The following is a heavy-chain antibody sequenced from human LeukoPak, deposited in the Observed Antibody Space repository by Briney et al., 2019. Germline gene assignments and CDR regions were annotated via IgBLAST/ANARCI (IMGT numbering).Heavy chain of an antibody. CDR1: RFTFSSYA. CDR2: ISGSGGNT. Sequence: PGGSLRLSCTASRFTFSSYAMSWVSQAPGKGLEWVSSISGSGGNTYYADSVKGRFTISRDNSKNTLYLQMSSLRAEDTAVYYCAKEGGYDRGLNWFDPWGQGTLVTVSS. CDR3: AKEGGYDRGLNWFDP. D-gene: IGHD3-9*01. V-gene: IGHV3-23*01. J-gene: IGHJ5*02.